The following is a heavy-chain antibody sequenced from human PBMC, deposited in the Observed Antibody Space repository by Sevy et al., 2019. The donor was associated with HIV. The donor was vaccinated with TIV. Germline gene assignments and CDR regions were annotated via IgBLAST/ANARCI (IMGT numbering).Heavy chain of an antibody. Sequence: GGSLRLSCAASGFTFSSYSMNWVRQAPGKGLEWVSSISSSSYIYYADSVKGRFTISRDNAKNSLYLQMNSLRAEDTAVYYCAREDPGTTWYAFDIWGQGTMVTVSS. J-gene: IGHJ3*02. CDR2: ISSSSYI. V-gene: IGHV3-21*01. CDR1: GFTFSSYS. CDR3: AREDPGTTWYAFDI. D-gene: IGHD1-1*01.